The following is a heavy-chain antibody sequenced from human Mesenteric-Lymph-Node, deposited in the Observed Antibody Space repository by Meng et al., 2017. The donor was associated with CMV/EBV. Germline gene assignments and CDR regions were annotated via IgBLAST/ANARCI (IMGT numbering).Heavy chain of an antibody. V-gene: IGHV4-59*01. J-gene: IGHJ6*02. Sequence: GSLRLSCTVSGGSISSYYWSWIRQPPGKGLEWIGYIYYSGSTNYNPSLKSRVTISVDTSKNQFSLKLSSVTAADTAVYYCARDPGYYDFWSGSYYYYGMDVWGQGTTVTVSS. CDR1: GGSISSYY. D-gene: IGHD3-3*01. CDR3: ARDPGYYDFWSGSYYYYGMDV. CDR2: IYYSGST.